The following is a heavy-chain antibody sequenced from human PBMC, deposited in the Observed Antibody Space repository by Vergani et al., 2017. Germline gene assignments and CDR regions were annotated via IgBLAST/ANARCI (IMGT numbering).Heavy chain of an antibody. J-gene: IGHJ2*01. V-gene: IGHV4-59*01. CDR2: IYYGGST. Sequence: QVQLQESGPGLVKPSETLSLTCTVSGGSISSYYWSWIRQPPGKGLEWIGYIYYGGSTNYNPSLKSRGTISVDTSKNQFSLKLSSVTAADTAVYYCAREGYCSSTSCYTPYAYFDLWGRGTLVTVSS. D-gene: IGHD2-2*02. CDR1: GGSISSYY. CDR3: AREGYCSSTSCYTPYAYFDL.